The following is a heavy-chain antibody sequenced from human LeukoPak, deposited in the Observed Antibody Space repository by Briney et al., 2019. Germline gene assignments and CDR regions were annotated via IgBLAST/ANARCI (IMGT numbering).Heavy chain of an antibody. J-gene: IGHJ6*03. CDR3: ARTTDDFWSGSDNYYYMDV. D-gene: IGHD3-3*01. CDR1: GGSISSSNW. V-gene: IGHV4-4*02. CDR2: IYHSGST. Sequence: PSETLSLTCAVSGGSISSSNWWSWVRQPPGKGLEWIGEIYHSGSTNYNPSLKSRVTISVDKSKNQFSLKLSSVTAADTAVYYCARTTDDFWSGSDNYYYMDVWGKGTTVTVSS.